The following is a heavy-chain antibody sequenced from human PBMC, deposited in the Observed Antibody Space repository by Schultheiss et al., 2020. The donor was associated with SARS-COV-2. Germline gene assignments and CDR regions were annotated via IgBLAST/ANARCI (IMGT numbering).Heavy chain of an antibody. Sequence: SETLSLTCTVSGGSVSSGTYSWSWIRQPPGKGLEWIGYIYYSGSTKHNPSLKSRVTMSVDTSKNQFSLKLSSVTAADTAVYYCARVIVPLDYYYYGMDVWGQGTTVTVSS. CDR3: ARVIVPLDYYYYGMDV. V-gene: IGHV4-61*01. CDR1: GGSVSSGTYS. J-gene: IGHJ6*02. CDR2: IYYSGST. D-gene: IGHD3-16*02.